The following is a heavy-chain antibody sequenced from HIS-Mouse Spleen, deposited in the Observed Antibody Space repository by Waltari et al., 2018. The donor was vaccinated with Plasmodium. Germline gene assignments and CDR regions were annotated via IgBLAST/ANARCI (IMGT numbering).Heavy chain of an antibody. J-gene: IGHJ3*02. Sequence: QVQLVQSGTDMKKPGASVKVSCKASGYTFTRYGINWVRQAPGQGLEWMGWISAYNGNTNYAQKRQGRVTMTTDTATSTAYMQRRSRRSDDTAVYYCARGSAGDAFDIWGQGTMVTVSS. CDR2: ISAYNGNT. CDR3: ARGSAGDAFDI. CDR1: GYTFTRYG. V-gene: IGHV1-18*01. D-gene: IGHD6-19*01.